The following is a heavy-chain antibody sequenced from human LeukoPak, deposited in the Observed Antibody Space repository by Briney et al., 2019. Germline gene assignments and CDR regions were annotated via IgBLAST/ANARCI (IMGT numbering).Heavy chain of an antibody. Sequence: SETLSLTCTVSGDSISSYHWSWIRQPPGKGLEWIGYISYSGGPNYNPSHKSRVTISVDTPKNQFSLKLSSVTAADTAVYYCARVSGGSYPHFDYWGQGTLVTVSS. CDR3: ARVSGGSYPHFDY. D-gene: IGHD1-26*01. V-gene: IGHV4-59*08. J-gene: IGHJ4*02. CDR1: GDSISSYH. CDR2: ISYSGGP.